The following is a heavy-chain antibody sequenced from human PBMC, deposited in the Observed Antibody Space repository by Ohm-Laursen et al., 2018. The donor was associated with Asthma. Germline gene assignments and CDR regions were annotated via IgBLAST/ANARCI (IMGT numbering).Heavy chain of an antibody. CDR2: ISYDGINK. J-gene: IGHJ4*02. V-gene: IGHV3-30*18. CDR1: GFTFSRYA. Sequence: SLRLSCAASGFTFSRYAMHWVRQAPGKGLEWVAVISYDGINKDYADSMKGRFTISRDNSKNTLYLEMNSLRVEDTAVYYCAKDPRLLEWSQGGFDYWGQGTLVTVSS. CDR3: AKDPRLLEWSQGGFDY. D-gene: IGHD3-3*01.